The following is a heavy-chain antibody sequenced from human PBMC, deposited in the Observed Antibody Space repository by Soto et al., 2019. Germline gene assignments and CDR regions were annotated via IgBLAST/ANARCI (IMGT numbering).Heavy chain of an antibody. D-gene: IGHD2-15*01. CDR2: ISAYNGNT. Sequence: QVQLVQSGAEVKKPGASVKVSCKASGYTFTSYGISWVRQAPGQGLEWMGWISAYNGNTNYAQKLQGRVTMTTDTATSTAYMELRSLRSDDTAVYYCARWTGNCSGGSCYLNWFDPWGQGTLVTVSS. V-gene: IGHV1-18*01. CDR1: GYTFTSYG. CDR3: ARWTGNCSGGSCYLNWFDP. J-gene: IGHJ5*02.